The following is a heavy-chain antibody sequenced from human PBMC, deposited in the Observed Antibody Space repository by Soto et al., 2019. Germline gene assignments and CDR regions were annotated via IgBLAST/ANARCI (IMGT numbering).Heavy chain of an antibody. Sequence: EVQLVESGGGLVQPGGSLRLSCAASGFTFSSYSMNWVRQAPGKGLEWVSYISSSSSTIYYADSVKGRFTISRDNSKNPLYLQMNSLRDEDTAVYYCSRTRIAAAGRGWFDPWVQGTLVTVSS. CDR1: GFTFSSYS. CDR2: ISSSSSTI. J-gene: IGHJ5*02. V-gene: IGHV3-48*02. CDR3: SRTRIAAAGRGWFDP. D-gene: IGHD6-13*01.